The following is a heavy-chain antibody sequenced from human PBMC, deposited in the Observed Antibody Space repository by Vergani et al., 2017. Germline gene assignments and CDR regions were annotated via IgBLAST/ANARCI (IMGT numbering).Heavy chain of an antibody. J-gene: IGHJ3*02. CDR2: IASSGTIT. CDR1: GFRFSNYA. D-gene: IGHD4-23*01. CDR3: ARGGGNSGADAFDI. V-gene: IGHV3-23*01. Sequence: DVELLESGGALVQPGGSLRLSCAASGFRFSNYAMSWVRQAPGKGLEWVAAIASSGTITYYSDSVKSRFTVSRDNSQNTLFLQMSSLRAEDTALYYCARGGGNSGADAFDIWGQGTMVTVSS.